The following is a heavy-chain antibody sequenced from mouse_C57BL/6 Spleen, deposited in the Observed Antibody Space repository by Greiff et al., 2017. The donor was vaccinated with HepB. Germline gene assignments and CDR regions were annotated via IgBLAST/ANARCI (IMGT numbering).Heavy chain of an antibody. J-gene: IGHJ3*01. Sequence: VQLQQSGAELVKPGASVKMSCKASGYTFTSYWITWVKQRPGQGLEWIGDIYPGSGSTNYNEKFKSKATLTVDTSSSTAYMQLSSLTSEDSAVYYCARSGYDGRSLAYWGQGTLVTVSA. D-gene: IGHD2-2*01. V-gene: IGHV1-55*01. CDR3: ARSGYDGRSLAY. CDR2: IYPGSGST. CDR1: GYTFTSYW.